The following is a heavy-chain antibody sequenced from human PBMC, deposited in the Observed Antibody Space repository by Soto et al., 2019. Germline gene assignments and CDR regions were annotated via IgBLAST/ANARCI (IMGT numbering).Heavy chain of an antibody. CDR1: GFTFSSYS. CDR2: ISSSSSYI. V-gene: IGHV3-21*01. D-gene: IGHD6-13*01. Sequence: EVQLVESGGGLVKPGGSLRLSCAASGFTFSSYSMNWVRQAPGKGLEWVSSISSSSSYIYYADSVKGRFTISRDNAKNSLYLQMNSLRAEDTAVYYCARDHSSSWYPYYYGMAVWGQGTTVTVSS. CDR3: ARDHSSSWYPYYYGMAV. J-gene: IGHJ6*02.